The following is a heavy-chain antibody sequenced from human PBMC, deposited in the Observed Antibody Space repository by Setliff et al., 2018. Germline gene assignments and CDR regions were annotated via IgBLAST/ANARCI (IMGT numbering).Heavy chain of an antibody. CDR2: IYTSGST. CDR3: ARLGGYGDYRTYYFDY. V-gene: IGHV4-4*07. Sequence: SETLSLTCTVSGGSISSYYWSWIRQPAGKGLEWIGHIYTSGSTNYNPSLKSRVTISVDTSKNQFSLKLSSVTAADTAVYYCARLGGYGDYRTYYFDYWGQGTLVTVSS. J-gene: IGHJ4*02. D-gene: IGHD4-17*01. CDR1: GGSISSYY.